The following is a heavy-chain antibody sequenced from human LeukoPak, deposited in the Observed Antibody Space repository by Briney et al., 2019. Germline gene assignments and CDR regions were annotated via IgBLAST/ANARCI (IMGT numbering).Heavy chain of an antibody. Sequence: SETLSLTCTVSGVSISGYYWSWIRQPAGKGLEWIGRIYFSGSTDYNPSLKSRVTISVDSSKNQFSLRLSSVTAADTAVYFCARGAAGTGAADYWGQGTLVTVSS. CDR1: GVSISGYY. CDR2: IYFSGST. V-gene: IGHV4-4*07. CDR3: ARGAAGTGAADY. J-gene: IGHJ4*02. D-gene: IGHD6-13*01.